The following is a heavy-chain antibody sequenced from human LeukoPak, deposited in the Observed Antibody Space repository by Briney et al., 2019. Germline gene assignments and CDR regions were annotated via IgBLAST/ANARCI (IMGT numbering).Heavy chain of an antibody. J-gene: IGHJ4*02. CDR3: AKSLDY. CDR1: GFTFATSW. Sequence: PGGSLRLSCAASGFTFATSWMDWVRQAPGKGLEWVANIKGDGSETYYGDSAKGRFTVLGDNAKNSLYLQMDSLRVEDTAIYYCAKSLDYWGQGTLVTVSS. V-gene: IGHV3-7*01. CDR2: IKGDGSET.